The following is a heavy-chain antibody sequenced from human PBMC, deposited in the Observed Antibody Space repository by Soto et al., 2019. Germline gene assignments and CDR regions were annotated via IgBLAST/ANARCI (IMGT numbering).Heavy chain of an antibody. CDR2: INSDGSST. CDR1: GFTFSSYW. CDR3: ARKLYCSGRSCYSGWFDP. Sequence: VQLVESGGGVVQPGRSLRLSCAASGFTFSSYWMHWVRQAPGKGLVWVSRINSDGSSTSYADSVKGRFTISRDNAKNTLYLQMNSLRAEDTAVYYCARKLYCSGRSCYSGWFDPWRQGTLVTVSS. V-gene: IGHV3-74*02. J-gene: IGHJ5*02. D-gene: IGHD2-15*01.